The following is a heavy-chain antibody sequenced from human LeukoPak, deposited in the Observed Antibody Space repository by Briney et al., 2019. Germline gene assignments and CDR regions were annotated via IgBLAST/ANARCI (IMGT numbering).Heavy chain of an antibody. CDR2: VYTSGST. J-gene: IGHJ4*02. CDR3: AREVIWTGSHPVYYFDF. D-gene: IGHD3/OR15-3a*01. CDR1: GSSTSSGSYY. V-gene: IGHV4-61*02. Sequence: SETLSLTCTVSGSSTSSGSYYWSWIRQPAGKELEWIGRVYTSGSTNYNPSLKSRVTISIDTSTNQFSLKLTSVTAADTAVYYCAREVIWTGSHPVYYFDFWGQGTLVTVSS.